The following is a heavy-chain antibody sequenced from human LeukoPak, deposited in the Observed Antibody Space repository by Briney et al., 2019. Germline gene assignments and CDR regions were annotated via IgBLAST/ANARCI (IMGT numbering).Heavy chain of an antibody. J-gene: IGHJ6*02. CDR3: AREDTRNGMDV. CDR2: IYYSGST. V-gene: IGHV4-59*01. CDR1: GGSISSYY. Sequence: PSETLSLTCTVSGGSISSYYWSWIRQPPGKGLEWIGHIYYSGSTNYNPSLKSRVTISVDTSKNQFSLKLSSVTAADTAVYYCAREDTRNGMDVWGQGTTVTVSS.